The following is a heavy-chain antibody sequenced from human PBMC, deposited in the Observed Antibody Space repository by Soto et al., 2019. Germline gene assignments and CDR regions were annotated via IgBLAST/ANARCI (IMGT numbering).Heavy chain of an antibody. CDR2: IYYSGST. D-gene: IGHD3-10*01. V-gene: IGHV4-31*03. Sequence: SETLSLTCTVFGGSISSGGYYWRWFRRHPGKGLEWIGYIYYSGSTYYNPSLKSRVTISVDTSKNQFSLKLSSVTAADTAVYYCARDMVRGEGILDLWGQGTMVTVSS. CDR1: GGSISSGGYY. CDR3: ARDMVRGEGILDL. J-gene: IGHJ3*01.